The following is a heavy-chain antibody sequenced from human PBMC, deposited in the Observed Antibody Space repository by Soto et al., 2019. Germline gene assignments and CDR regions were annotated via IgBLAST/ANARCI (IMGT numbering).Heavy chain of an antibody. Sequence: GASVKVSCKTSAYTFISYGISWVRQAPGQGLEWMGWISAYNGNTNYAQKFQGRVTMTTDTSTSTAYMELRSLRSDDTAVYYCARDEPIVGRTKVDYWGQGTLVTVSS. CDR2: ISAYNGNT. V-gene: IGHV1-18*04. J-gene: IGHJ4*02. CDR1: AYTFISYG. CDR3: ARDEPIVGRTKVDY. D-gene: IGHD1-26*01.